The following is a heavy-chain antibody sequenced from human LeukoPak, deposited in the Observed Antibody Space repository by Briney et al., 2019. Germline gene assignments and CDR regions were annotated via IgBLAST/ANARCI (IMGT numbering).Heavy chain of an antibody. Sequence: SQTLSLTCTVSGDSISSNSNYYWSWIRQPAGKGLEWIGRIYTSGSTNYNPSLKSRVTISVDTSKNQFSLKLSSVTAADTAVYYCARDSRSTEPYGMDVWGQGTTVTVSS. CDR2: IYTSGST. V-gene: IGHV4-61*02. J-gene: IGHJ6*02. D-gene: IGHD6-13*01. CDR1: GDSISSNSNYY. CDR3: ARDSRSTEPYGMDV.